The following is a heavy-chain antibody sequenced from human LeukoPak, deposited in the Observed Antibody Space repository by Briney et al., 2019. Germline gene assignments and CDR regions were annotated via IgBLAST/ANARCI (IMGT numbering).Heavy chain of an antibody. CDR2: INPNSGGT. CDR1: GYTFTGDD. CDR3: ARLARPHASGDY. J-gene: IGHJ4*02. V-gene: IGHV1-2*02. Sequence: ASVKVSCKASGYTFTGDDMHWVRQAPGQGLEWMGWINPNSGGTNYAQKFQGRVTMTRDTSISTAYMELSRLRSDDTAVYYCARLARPHASGDYWGQGTLVTVSS. D-gene: IGHD6-6*01.